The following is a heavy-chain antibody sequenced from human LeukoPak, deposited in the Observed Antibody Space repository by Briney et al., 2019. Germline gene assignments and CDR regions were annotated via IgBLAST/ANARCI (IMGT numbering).Heavy chain of an antibody. CDR1: GFTFSSYA. D-gene: IGHD6-19*01. J-gene: IGHJ4*02. V-gene: IGHV3-30*04. CDR3: ARARSGWYLGQFDY. CDR2: ISYDGSNK. Sequence: GALRLSCAASGFTFSSYATHWVRQTPGKGLEWVAVISYDGSNKYYADSVKGRFTISRDNSKNTLYLQMNSLRAEDTAVYYCARARSGWYLGQFDYWGQGTLVTVSS.